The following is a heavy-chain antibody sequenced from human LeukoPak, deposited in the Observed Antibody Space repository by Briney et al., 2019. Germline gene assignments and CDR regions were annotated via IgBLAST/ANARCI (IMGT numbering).Heavy chain of an antibody. CDR2: IYYSGST. CDR3: ARVVVSYGSGYFDY. Sequence: SETLSLTCTVSGGSISSSSYYWGWIRQPPGKGLEWIGSIYYSGSTYYNPSLKSRVTISVDTSKNQFSPKLSSVTAADTAVYYCARVVVSYGSGYFDYWGQGTLVTVSS. V-gene: IGHV4-39*07. CDR1: GGSISSSSYY. J-gene: IGHJ4*02. D-gene: IGHD3-10*01.